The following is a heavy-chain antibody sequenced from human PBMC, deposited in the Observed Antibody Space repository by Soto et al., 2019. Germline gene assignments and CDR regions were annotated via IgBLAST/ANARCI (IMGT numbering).Heavy chain of an antibody. CDR3: ARHICELDRFDY. V-gene: IGHV4-59*08. CDR2: IYDNGSA. J-gene: IGHJ4*02. Sequence: SETLSLTCTVSGGSISPYYWNWIRQPPGKGLEWIGHIYDNGSAKYNPTLKSRVTMSVDTSKNQFSLKLSSVTAADTAVYYCARHICELDRFDYWGQGALVPVSS. D-gene: IGHD2-2*01. CDR1: GGSISPYY.